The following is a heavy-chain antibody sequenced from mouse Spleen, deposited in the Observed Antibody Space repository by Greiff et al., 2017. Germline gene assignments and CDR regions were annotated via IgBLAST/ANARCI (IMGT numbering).Heavy chain of an antibody. CDR2: INPNNGGT. J-gene: IGHJ4*01. V-gene: IGHV1-18*01. CDR1: GYTFTDYN. D-gene: IGHD2-2*01. Sequence: EVQLQQSGPELVKPGASVKIPCKASGYTFTDYNMDWVKQSHGKSLEWIGDINPNNGGTIYNQKFKGKATLTVDKSSSTAYMELRSLTSEDTAVYYCARGVYYGYDDHYYAMDYWGQGTSVTVSS. CDR3: ARGVYYGYDDHYYAMDY.